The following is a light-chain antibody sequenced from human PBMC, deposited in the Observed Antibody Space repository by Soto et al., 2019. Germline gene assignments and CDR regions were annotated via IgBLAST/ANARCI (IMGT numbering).Light chain of an antibody. J-gene: IGKJ2*01. CDR2: KVS. V-gene: IGKV2-30*01. CDR1: QSLAYSDGNTY. CDR3: MQGTHWPPYT. Sequence: DVVMTQSPLSLPVTLGQPASISCRSSQSLAYSDGNTYLNWFQQRQGQSPRRLIYKVSNRDSGVPDRFSCSGSDTDFTLKISRVEAEDVGVYYCMQGTHWPPYTFGQGTKLEIK.